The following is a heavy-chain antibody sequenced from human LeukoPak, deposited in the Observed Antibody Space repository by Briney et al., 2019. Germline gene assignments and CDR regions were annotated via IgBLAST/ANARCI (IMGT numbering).Heavy chain of an antibody. D-gene: IGHD3-22*01. Sequence: SGGSLRPSCAASGFTFSSYAMHWVRQAPGKGLEWVAVISYDGSNKYYADSVKGRFTISRDNSKNTLYLQMNSLRAEDTAVYYCARDFDSSGYEEYFQHWGQGTLVTVSS. CDR1: GFTFSSYA. J-gene: IGHJ1*01. V-gene: IGHV3-30-3*01. CDR2: ISYDGSNK. CDR3: ARDFDSSGYEEYFQH.